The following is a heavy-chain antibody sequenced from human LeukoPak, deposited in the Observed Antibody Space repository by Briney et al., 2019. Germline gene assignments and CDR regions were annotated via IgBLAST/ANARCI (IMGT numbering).Heavy chain of an antibody. V-gene: IGHV3-21*04. Sequence: GGSLRLSCAASGFTFSGYSMNWVRQAPGKGLEWVSSISSSSSYIYYADSVKGRFTISRDNSKNTLYLQMNSLRAEDTAVYYCAKERVKLLGEFDPWGQGTLVTVSS. CDR2: ISSSSSYI. D-gene: IGHD2-15*01. J-gene: IGHJ5*02. CDR1: GFTFSGYS. CDR3: AKERVKLLGEFDP.